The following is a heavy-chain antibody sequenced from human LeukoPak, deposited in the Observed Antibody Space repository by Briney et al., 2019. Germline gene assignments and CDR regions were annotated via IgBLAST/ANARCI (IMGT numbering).Heavy chain of an antibody. CDR2: INPSGRST. CDR3: ASGDAFDF. CDR1: GYTVTRYY. J-gene: IGHJ3*01. V-gene: IGHV1-46*01. Sequence: GASVKVSCKASGYTVTRYYMHWVRQAPGQGLEWMGIINPSGRSTSYAQKFQGRVTMTRDMSTSTVYMELSSLRSEDTALYYCASGDAFDFWGQGAMVTVSS.